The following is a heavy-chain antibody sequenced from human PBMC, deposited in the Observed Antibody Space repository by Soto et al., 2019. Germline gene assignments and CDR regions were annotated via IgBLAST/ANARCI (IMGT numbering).Heavy chain of an antibody. Sequence: QVQLVESGGGVVQPGRSLRLSCAASGFTFSSYGMHWVRQAPGKGLEWVAVIWYDGSNKYYADSVKGRFTISRDNSKNTLYLQMNSLRAEDTAVYYCARDLKYSSRDYWGQGTLVTVSS. J-gene: IGHJ4*02. CDR3: ARDLKYSSRDY. CDR1: GFTFSSYG. V-gene: IGHV3-33*01. CDR2: IWYDGSNK. D-gene: IGHD5-18*01.